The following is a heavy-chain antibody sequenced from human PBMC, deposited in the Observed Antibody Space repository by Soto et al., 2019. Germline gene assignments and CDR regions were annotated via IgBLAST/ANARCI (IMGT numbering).Heavy chain of an antibody. V-gene: IGHV1-3*01. D-gene: IGHD3-3*01. CDR3: ARYQGITTFGVYSMYYYGMDV. J-gene: IGHJ6*02. Sequence: ASVKVSCKASGYTFTNYAMHWVRQAPGQRLEWMGWINAGNGNTKYSQKFQGRVAITRDTSASTAYMDLRSLRSDDTAVYYCARYQGITTFGVYSMYYYGMDVWGQGTTVTVSS. CDR2: INAGNGNT. CDR1: GYTFTNYA.